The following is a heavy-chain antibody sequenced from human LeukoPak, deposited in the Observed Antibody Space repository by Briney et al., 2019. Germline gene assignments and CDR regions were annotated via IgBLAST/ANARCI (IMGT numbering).Heavy chain of an antibody. V-gene: IGHV3-48*03. CDR1: GFTFSSYE. Sequence: GGSLRLSCAASGFTFSSYEMNWVRQAPGKGLEWVSYITSSGSTIYYADSVKGRFTISRDNAKNSLYLQMNSLRAEDTAVYYCARDLGVTTLVGWGQGTLVTVSS. D-gene: IGHD4-23*01. CDR2: ITSSGSTI. J-gene: IGHJ4*02. CDR3: ARDLGVTTLVG.